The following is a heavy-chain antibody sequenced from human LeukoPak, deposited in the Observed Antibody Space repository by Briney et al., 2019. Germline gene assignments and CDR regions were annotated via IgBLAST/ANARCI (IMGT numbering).Heavy chain of an antibody. J-gene: IGHJ6*02. D-gene: IGHD1-26*01. Sequence: GGSLRLSCGASGFTFSSYWMHWVRQDPGKGLVWVSRINSDESSTSYADSVKGRFTISRDNAKDTLYLQMNGLRAEDTAVYYCARERDSGSSLYYYYYGMDVWGQGTTVTVSS. CDR3: ARERDSGSSLYYYYYGMDV. CDR1: GFTFSSYW. CDR2: INSDESST. V-gene: IGHV3-74*01.